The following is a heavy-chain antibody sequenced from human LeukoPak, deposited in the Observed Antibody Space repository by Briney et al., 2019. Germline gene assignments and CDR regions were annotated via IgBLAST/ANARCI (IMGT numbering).Heavy chain of an antibody. CDR3: ARDPYSGNYGDYYYYYMDV. V-gene: IGHV3-21*01. Sequence: AGGSLRLSCVVSGFTFSQYWMHWVRQTPGKGLEWVSSITSSSSYIYYADSVKGRFTISRDNAKSSPYLQMNSLRDEDTAVYYCARDPYSGNYGDYYYYYMDVWGKGTTVTISS. D-gene: IGHD1-26*01. CDR2: ITSSSSYI. J-gene: IGHJ6*03. CDR1: GFTFSQYW.